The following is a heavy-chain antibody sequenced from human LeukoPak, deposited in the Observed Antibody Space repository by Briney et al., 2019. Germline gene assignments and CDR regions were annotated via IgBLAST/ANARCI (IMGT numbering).Heavy chain of an antibody. J-gene: IGHJ2*01. CDR2: IYHSGST. V-gene: IGHV4-4*02. CDR3: ARQDYYDTGTWYFDL. D-gene: IGHD3-22*01. CDR1: GGSISRSNW. Sequence: SETLSLTCAVPGGSISRSNWWSWVRQPPGKGLEWIGEIYHSGSTKYNPSLKSRVTISMDKSKNQFSLKLSSVTAADTAVYYCARQDYYDTGTWYFDLWGRGTLVTVSS.